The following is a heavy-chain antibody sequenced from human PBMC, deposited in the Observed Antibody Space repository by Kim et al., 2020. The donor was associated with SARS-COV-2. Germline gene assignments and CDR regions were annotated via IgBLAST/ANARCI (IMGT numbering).Heavy chain of an antibody. CDR3: ARDKIVGDSKDYFDY. Sequence: GGSLRLSCAASGFTFSSYGMHWVRQAPGKGLEWVAVIWYDGSNKYYADSVKGRFTISRDNSKNTLYLQMNSLRAEDTAVYYCARDKIVGDSKDYFDYWGQRTLVTVSS. V-gene: IGHV3-33*01. J-gene: IGHJ4*02. CDR2: IWYDGSNK. D-gene: IGHD2-21*01. CDR1: GFTFSSYG.